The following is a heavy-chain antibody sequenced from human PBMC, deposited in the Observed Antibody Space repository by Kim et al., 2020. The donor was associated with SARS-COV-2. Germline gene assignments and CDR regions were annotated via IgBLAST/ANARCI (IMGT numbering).Heavy chain of an antibody. V-gene: IGHV4-39*01. Sequence: SETLSLTCTVSGASISSTAYYWTWVRQSPGKGLEWIGSIYYTGNTYYNSPLKSRVTMSLDTSKSQFSLDLNSVTAADTAVYFCAVQYFSRVTILACDYW. D-gene: IGHD2-21*02. CDR2: IYYTGNT. CDR1: GASISSTAYY. J-gene: IGHJ4*01. CDR3: AVQYFSRVTILACDY.